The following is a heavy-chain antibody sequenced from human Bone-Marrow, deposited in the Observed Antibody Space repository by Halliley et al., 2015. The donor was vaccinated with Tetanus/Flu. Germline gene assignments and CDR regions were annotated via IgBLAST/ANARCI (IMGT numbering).Heavy chain of an antibody. CDR1: GYSFSSYW. CDR3: GRHGYSASWASGWLDP. V-gene: IGHV5-51*01. Sequence: EVQLVQSGAEVKKPGESLKISCKASGYSFSSYWIAWVRQMPGKGLEWLGIIDPSDSDTRYSPSFQGQVTLSVDKSTSTAYLQWSSLKASDTAMYYCGRHGYSASWASGWLDPWGQGTPVTVSS. CDR2: IDPSDSDT. D-gene: IGHD6-19*01. J-gene: IGHJ5*02.